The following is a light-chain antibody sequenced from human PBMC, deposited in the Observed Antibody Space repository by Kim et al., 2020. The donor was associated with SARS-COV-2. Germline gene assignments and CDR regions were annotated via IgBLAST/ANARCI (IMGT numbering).Light chain of an antibody. CDR2: YGS. V-gene: IGLV3-21*01. J-gene: IGLJ1*01. CDR3: QVWDTDTDDYV. Sequence: APGRTASITCGGNNIGGHSVHWYQQKPGQAPVLVIYYGSDRPSGIPGRFSGSKAATTATLTISRVEAGDEANYYCQVWDTDTDDYVFGTGTKVTVL. CDR1: NIGGHS.